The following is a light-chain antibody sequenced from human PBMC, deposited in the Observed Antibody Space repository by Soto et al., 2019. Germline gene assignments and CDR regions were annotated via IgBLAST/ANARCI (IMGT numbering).Light chain of an antibody. V-gene: IGKV3-20*01. Sequence: EIVLTQSPGTLSLSPGERATLSCRASQSVSSSYVAWYQQKPGQAPRLLIYGASSRATGIPDRFSGSWSGTDFSLTISRLTPEDFAVYYCQQYGSSPPLTFGQGTRLQMK. J-gene: IGKJ5*01. CDR2: GAS. CDR3: QQYGSSPPLT. CDR1: QSVSSSY.